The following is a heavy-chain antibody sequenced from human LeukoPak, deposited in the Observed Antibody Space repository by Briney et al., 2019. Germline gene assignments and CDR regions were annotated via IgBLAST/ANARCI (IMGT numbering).Heavy chain of an antibody. CDR3: ARAAAAGIPPLY. Sequence: SETLSLTCTVSGGSGSSDSWSWIRQPPGQGLEWIGYISYSGSTNYNPSLKSRVTISLDTSKNQFSLNLSSATAADTAVYYCARAAAAGIPPLYWGQGALVTVSS. CDR2: ISYSGST. CDR1: GGSGSSDS. D-gene: IGHD6-13*01. V-gene: IGHV4-59*08. J-gene: IGHJ4*02.